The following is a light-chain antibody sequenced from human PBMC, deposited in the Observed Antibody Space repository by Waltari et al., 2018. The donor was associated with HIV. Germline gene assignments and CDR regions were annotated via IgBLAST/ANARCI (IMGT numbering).Light chain of an antibody. CDR1: SGHSRYA. Sequence: QLVLTQSPSASASLGASVKPTCTLSSGHSRYAIAGHQQQPETGPRYLKNLNSDGSHSKGDGIPDRFSGSSSGAERYLTSSSLQSEDEADYYCQTWGTGSWVFGGGTKLTVL. V-gene: IGLV4-69*01. J-gene: IGLJ3*02. CDR3: QTWGTGSWV. CDR2: LNSDGSH.